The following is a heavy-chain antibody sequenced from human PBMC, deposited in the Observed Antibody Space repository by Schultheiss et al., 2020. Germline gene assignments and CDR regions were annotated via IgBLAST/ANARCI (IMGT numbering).Heavy chain of an antibody. V-gene: IGHV3-30-3*01. J-gene: IGHJ6*02. CDR3: ARARLPQGYYYYGMDV. CDR1: GFTFSSYA. Sequence: GGSLRLSCAASGFTFSSYAMHWVRQAPGKGLEWVAVISYDGSNKYYADSVKGRFTISRDNSKNTLYLQMNSLRAEDTAVYYCARARLPQGYYYYGMDVWGQGTTVTVSS. D-gene: IGHD6-25*01. CDR2: ISYDGSNK.